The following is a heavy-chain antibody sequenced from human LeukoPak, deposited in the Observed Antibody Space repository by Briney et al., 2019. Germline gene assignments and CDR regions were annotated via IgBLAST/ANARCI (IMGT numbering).Heavy chain of an antibody. V-gene: IGHV4-59*01. D-gene: IGHD3-10*01. CDR2: IYYSGST. CDR1: GGSISSYY. CDR3: AREVLWFGELLYGWFDP. J-gene: IGHJ5*02. Sequence: SETLSLTCTVSGGSISSYYWNWIRQPPGKGLEWIGYIYYSGSTNYNPSLKSRVTISVDTSKNQFSLKLSSVTAADTAVYYCAREVLWFGELLYGWFDPWGQGTLVTVSS.